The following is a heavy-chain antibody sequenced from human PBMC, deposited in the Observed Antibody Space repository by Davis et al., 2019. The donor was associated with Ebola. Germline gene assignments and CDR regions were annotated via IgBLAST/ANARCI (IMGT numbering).Heavy chain of an antibody. Sequence: ASVKVSCKASGYTFTSYGISWVRQATGQGLEWMGWMNPNSGNTGYAQKFQGRVTMTRNTSISTAYMELSSLRSEDTAVYYCARVVPAARYYYYGMDVWGQGTTVTVSS. J-gene: IGHJ6*02. V-gene: IGHV1-8*02. CDR3: ARVVPAARYYYYGMDV. CDR2: MNPNSGNT. D-gene: IGHD2-2*01. CDR1: GYTFTSYG.